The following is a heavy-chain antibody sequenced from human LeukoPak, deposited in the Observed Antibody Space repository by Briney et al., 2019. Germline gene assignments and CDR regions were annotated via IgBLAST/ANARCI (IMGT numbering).Heavy chain of an antibody. CDR1: GFTFSSYA. D-gene: IGHD5-24*01. J-gene: IGHJ4*02. CDR2: ISSSSSYT. CDR3: AGLSRGYNPGIDY. Sequence: PGGSLRLSCAASGFTFSSYAMSWVRQAPGKGLEWVSYISSSSSYTNYADSVKGRFTISRDNAKNSLYLQMNSLRAEDTAVYYCAGLSRGYNPGIDYWGQGTLVTVSS. V-gene: IGHV3-11*03.